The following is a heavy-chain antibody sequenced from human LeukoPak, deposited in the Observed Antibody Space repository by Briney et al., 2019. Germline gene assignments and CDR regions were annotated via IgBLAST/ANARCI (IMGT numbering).Heavy chain of an antibody. CDR1: GYTFTSYG. V-gene: IGHV1-18*01. CDR3: ARGFRSSYGDRYYYYYYMDV. J-gene: IGHJ6*03. CDR2: ISAYNGNT. D-gene: IGHD4-17*01. Sequence: ASVKVSCKASGYTFTSYGISWVRQAPGQGLEWMGWISAYNGNTNYAQKLQGRVTMTTDTSTSTAYMELRSLRSDDTAVYYCARGFRSSYGDRYYYYYYMDVWGKGTTVTISS.